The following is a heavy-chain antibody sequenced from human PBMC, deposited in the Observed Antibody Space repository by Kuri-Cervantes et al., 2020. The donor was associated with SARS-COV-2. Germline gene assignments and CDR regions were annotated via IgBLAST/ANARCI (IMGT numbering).Heavy chain of an antibody. CDR2: ISSLCSTI. D-gene: IGHD3-22*01. J-gene: IGHJ4*02. Sequence: GESLKLSCAASGFTFSSYEMNWVRPAPGKGLEWVSYISSLCSTIYYADSVKGRFTISRDNSKNTLYLQMNSLRAEDTAVYYCAKGKYYYDSSGYYYWGQGTLVTVSS. CDR1: GFTFSSYE. CDR3: AKGKYYYDSSGYYY. V-gene: IGHV3-48*03.